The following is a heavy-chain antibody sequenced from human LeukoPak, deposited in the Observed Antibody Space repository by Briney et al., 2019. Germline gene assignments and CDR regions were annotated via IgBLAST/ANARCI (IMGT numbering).Heavy chain of an antibody. V-gene: IGHV1-2*02. CDR2: INPNSGGT. D-gene: IGHD6-13*01. CDR3: AGVPSSSWYYFDY. CDR1: GYTLTELS. J-gene: IGHJ4*02. Sequence: ASVKVSCKVSGYTLTELSMHWVRQAPGQGLEWMGWINPNSGGTNYAQKFQGRVTMTRDTSISTAYMELSRLRSDDTAVYYCAGVPSSSWYYFDYWGQGTLVTVSS.